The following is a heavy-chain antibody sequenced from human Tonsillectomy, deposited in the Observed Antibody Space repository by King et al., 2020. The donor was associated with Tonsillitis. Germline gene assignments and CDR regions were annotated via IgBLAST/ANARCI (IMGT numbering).Heavy chain of an antibody. CDR1: GGTFSSYA. Sequence: QLVQSGAEVKKPGSSVKVSCKASGGTFSSYAVTWVRQAPGQGLEWMGGIIPIFGTANYAQKFQGRVTITAAESTSTAYMELRSLRSEDTAGYYCARGQYHLLWGFYFYDMDVWGQGTTVTVSS. CDR3: ARGQYHLLWGFYFYDMDV. D-gene: IGHD2-2*01. CDR2: IIPIFGTA. V-gene: IGHV1-69*12. J-gene: IGHJ6*02.